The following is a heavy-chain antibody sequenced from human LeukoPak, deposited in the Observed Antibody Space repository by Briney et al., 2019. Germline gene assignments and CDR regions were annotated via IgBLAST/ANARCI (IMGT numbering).Heavy chain of an antibody. CDR2: ISYDGSNK. V-gene: IGHV3-30*03. J-gene: IGHJ3*02. CDR1: GFTFSSYG. D-gene: IGHD3-22*01. CDR3: ARELDYDSSGYYPGDDAFDI. Sequence: AGGSLRLSCAASGFTFSSYGMHWVRQAPGKGLEWVAVISYDGSNKYYADSVKGRFTISRDNSKNTLYLQMNSLRAEDTAVYYCARELDYDSSGYYPGDDAFDIWGQGTMVTVSS.